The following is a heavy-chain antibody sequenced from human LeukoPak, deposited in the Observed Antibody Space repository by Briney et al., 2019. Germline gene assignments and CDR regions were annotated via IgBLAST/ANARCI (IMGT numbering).Heavy chain of an antibody. D-gene: IGHD3-16*01. CDR3: AGEGGQGGPVSWFDP. Sequence: PSETLSLTCAVSPAYFSSAYFWGWIRQAPGKGLQWLGSISHSGWTDYNPSLKSRVTLSLDTSKNHFSLRLTSLTAADTAVYYCAGEGGQGGPVSWFDPWGQGTLVTVSS. CDR1: PAYFSSAYF. J-gene: IGHJ5*02. V-gene: IGHV4-38-2*02. CDR2: ISHSGWT.